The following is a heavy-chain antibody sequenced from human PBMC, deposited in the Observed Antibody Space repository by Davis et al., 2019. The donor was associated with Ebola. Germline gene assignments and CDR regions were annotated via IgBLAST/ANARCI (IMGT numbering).Heavy chain of an antibody. CDR3: VRTGAMIVVANGGYHYGMDV. Sequence: PGGSLRLSCAASGFTFSSYAMHWVRQAPGKGLEWVAVISYDGSNKYYADSVKGRFTISRDNAKNSLYLQMNSLRAEDTAVYYCVRTGAMIVVANGGYHYGMDVWGQGTTVTVSS. J-gene: IGHJ6*02. CDR1: GFTFSSYA. V-gene: IGHV3-30*04. D-gene: IGHD3-22*01. CDR2: ISYDGSNK.